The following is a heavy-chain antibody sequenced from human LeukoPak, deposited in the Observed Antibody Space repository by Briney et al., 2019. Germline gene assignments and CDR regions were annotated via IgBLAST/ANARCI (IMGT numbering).Heavy chain of an antibody. CDR3: ARDRPEWLGGRVNYYYGMDV. Sequence: GSLRLSCAASGFTFSSYAMSWVRQAPGKGLEWIGSIYNSGSIYYNASLKSRVTISVDTSKNQFSLKLSSVTAADTAVYYCARDRPEWLGGRVNYYYGMDVWGQGTTVTVSS. CDR2: IYNSGSI. V-gene: IGHV4-39*02. J-gene: IGHJ6*02. CDR1: GFTFSSYA. D-gene: IGHD3-3*01.